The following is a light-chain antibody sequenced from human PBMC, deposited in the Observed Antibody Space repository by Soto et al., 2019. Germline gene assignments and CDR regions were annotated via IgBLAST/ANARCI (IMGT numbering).Light chain of an antibody. J-gene: IGKJ1*01. V-gene: IGKV3-20*01. CDR3: QQYGSSPRT. CDR2: GES. CDR1: QSVSNNY. Sequence: EIVLTQSPGTLSLSPGERATLSCRASQSVSNNYLAWYQQKPGQAPRLLIYGESSRATGIPDRFSGSGSGTEFTLTISRLEPEDFAVFYCQQYGSSPRTFGQGTRVEIK.